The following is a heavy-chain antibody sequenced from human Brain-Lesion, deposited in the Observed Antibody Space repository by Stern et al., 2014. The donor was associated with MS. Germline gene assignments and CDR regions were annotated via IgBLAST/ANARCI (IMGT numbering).Heavy chain of an antibody. CDR3: ARTGDDFGDYSLSY. D-gene: IGHD4-17*01. V-gene: IGHV4-39*01. CDR2: IYSSGSP. Sequence: VQLVESGPGLVKPSETLSLTCTVSGGSINTNNYYWGWIRQPPGKGLEWIGNIYSSGSPFFSPSLKSRVTMSVDTSKNQFSLQMSSVTAADTAVYYCARTGDDFGDYSLSYWGQGTLVTVSS. J-gene: IGHJ4*02. CDR1: GGSINTNNYY.